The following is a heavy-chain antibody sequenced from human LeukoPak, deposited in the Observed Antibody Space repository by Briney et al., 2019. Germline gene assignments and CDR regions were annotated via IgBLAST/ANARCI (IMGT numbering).Heavy chain of an antibody. V-gene: IGHV3-30*02. CDR1: GFTFSSYG. Sequence: GGSLRLSCAASGFTFSSYGMHWVRQAPGKGLEWVAFIRYDGSDKYYADSVKGRFTISRDNSKNTLYLQMNSLRAEDTAVYYCAGSLGYCTSNVCYLKYWGQGTLVTVSS. D-gene: IGHD2-8*01. CDR2: IRYDGSDK. J-gene: IGHJ4*02. CDR3: AGSLGYCTSNVCYLKY.